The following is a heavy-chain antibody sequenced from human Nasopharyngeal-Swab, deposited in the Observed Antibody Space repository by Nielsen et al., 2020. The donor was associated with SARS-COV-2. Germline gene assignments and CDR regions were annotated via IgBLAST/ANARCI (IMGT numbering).Heavy chain of an antibody. CDR2: ISYDGSNK. Sequence: GGSLRLSCAASGFTFSSYAMHWVRQAPGKGLEWVAVISYDGSNKYYADSVKGRFTISRDNSKNTLYLQMNSLRAEDTAVYYCAREGQVGATTGLDYWGQGTLVTVSS. CDR1: GFTFSSYA. D-gene: IGHD1-26*01. J-gene: IGHJ4*02. V-gene: IGHV3-30-3*01. CDR3: AREGQVGATTGLDY.